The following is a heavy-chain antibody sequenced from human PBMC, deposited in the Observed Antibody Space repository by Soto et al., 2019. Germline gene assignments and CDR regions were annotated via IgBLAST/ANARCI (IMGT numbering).Heavy chain of an antibody. D-gene: IGHD6-6*01. CDR3: ARDESSSSGIDY. V-gene: IGHV1-69*06. Sequence: GASVKVSCKASGGTFSSYAISWVRQAPGQGLEWMGGIIPIFGTANYAQKFQGRVTITADKSTSTAYMELSSLRSEDTAVYYCARDESSSSGIDYWGQGTLVTVSS. CDR2: IIPIFGTA. CDR1: GGTFSSYA. J-gene: IGHJ4*02.